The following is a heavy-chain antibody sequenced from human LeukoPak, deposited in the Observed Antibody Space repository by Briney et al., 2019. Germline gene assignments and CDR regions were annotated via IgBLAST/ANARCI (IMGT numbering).Heavy chain of an antibody. CDR2: INPNSGGT. J-gene: IGHJ4*02. Sequence: ASVKVSCKASGYTFTGYYMHWVRQAPGQGLEWMGWINPNSGGTNYAQKVQGRVTMTRDTSISTAYMELSRLRSDDTAVYYCARGIGYGDYETRYFDYWGQGTLVTVSS. CDR1: GYTFTGYY. D-gene: IGHD4-17*01. V-gene: IGHV1-2*02. CDR3: ARGIGYGDYETRYFDY.